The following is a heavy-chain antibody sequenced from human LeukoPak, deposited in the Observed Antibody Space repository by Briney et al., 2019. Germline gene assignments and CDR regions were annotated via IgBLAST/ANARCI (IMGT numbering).Heavy chain of an antibody. CDR2: ISSN. Sequence: GGSLRLSCAASDFAFYGYTMHWVRQAPGKGLEWISSISSNNAYSVKGRFTISRDNAKNTLYLQVTGLRVEDTATYFYARETVSSGCLSYWGQGSLVTVSS. CDR1: DFAFYGYT. J-gene: IGHJ4*02. D-gene: IGHD6-19*01. V-gene: IGHV3-21*06. CDR3: ARETVSSGCLSY.